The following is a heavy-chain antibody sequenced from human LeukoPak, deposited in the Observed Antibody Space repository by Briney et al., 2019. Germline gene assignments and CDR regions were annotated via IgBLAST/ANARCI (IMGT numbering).Heavy chain of an antibody. D-gene: IGHD3-10*01. CDR2: ITDSGGRT. CDR1: GFTFSNYA. J-gene: IGHJ6*03. CDR3: VKGYYSHYYFMDV. V-gene: IGHV3-23*01. Sequence: GGSLRLSCAASGFTFSNYAMNWVRQAPGKGLEWVSGITDSGGRTYYADSVKGRFTISRDNSKNTLDLQMNSLRAEDTAVYYCVKGYYSHYYFMDVWGIGTTVTVSS.